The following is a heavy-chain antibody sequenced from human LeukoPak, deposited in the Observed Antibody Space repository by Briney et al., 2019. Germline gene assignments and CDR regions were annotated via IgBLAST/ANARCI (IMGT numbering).Heavy chain of an antibody. CDR2: ISGSGGST. D-gene: IGHD1-26*01. CDR1: GFTFSSYA. Sequence: GGSLRLSCAASGFTFSSYAMSWVRQAPGKGLEWVSAISGSGGSTYYADSVKGRFTISRDNSKNTLYLQMNSLRAEDTAVYYCAKDRLRGGGSYYFDYWGQGTLVTDSS. J-gene: IGHJ4*02. V-gene: IGHV3-23*01. CDR3: AKDRLRGGGSYYFDY.